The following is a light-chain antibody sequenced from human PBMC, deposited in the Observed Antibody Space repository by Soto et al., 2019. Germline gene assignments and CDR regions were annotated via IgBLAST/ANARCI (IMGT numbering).Light chain of an antibody. CDR3: SSYAGSSNV. CDR2: DVN. V-gene: IGLV2-8*01. Sequence: QSVLTQPPSASGSPVQSVAISSPGTSSDVGGYNYVTGNKQHPSKTTKRMIYDVNKRPSGVHDRFSGAKSGNTALLTVYGLQAEDEADYYCSSYAGSSNVFGTGTKV. J-gene: IGLJ1*01. CDR1: SSDVGGYNY.